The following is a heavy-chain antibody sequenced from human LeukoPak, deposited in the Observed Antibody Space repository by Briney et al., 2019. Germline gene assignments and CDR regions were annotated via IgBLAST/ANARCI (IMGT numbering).Heavy chain of an antibody. CDR3: AKATGTWRSYFDY. V-gene: IGHV3-9*01. J-gene: IGHJ4*02. CDR1: GFTFDDYA. D-gene: IGHD1-1*01. Sequence: PGGSLRLSCAASGFTFDDYAMHWVRQAPGKGLEWVSGISWNSGSIGYADSVKGRFTISRDNAKNSLYLQMNSLRAEDTALYYCAKATGTWRSYFDYWGQGTLVTVSS. CDR2: ISWNSGSI.